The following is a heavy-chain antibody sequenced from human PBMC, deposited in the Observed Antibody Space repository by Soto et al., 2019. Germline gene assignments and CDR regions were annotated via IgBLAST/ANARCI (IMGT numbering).Heavy chain of an antibody. CDR1: GFTFSSYA. CDR2: ISYDGSNK. CDR3: ARAELIYYYGMDV. D-gene: IGHD1-26*01. Sequence: GGSLRLSCAASGFTFSSYAMHWVRQAPGKGLEWVAVISYDGSNKYYADSVKGRFTISRDDSKNTLYLQMNSLRAEDTAVYYCARAELIYYYGMDVWGQGTTVTVSS. J-gene: IGHJ6*02. V-gene: IGHV3-30-3*01.